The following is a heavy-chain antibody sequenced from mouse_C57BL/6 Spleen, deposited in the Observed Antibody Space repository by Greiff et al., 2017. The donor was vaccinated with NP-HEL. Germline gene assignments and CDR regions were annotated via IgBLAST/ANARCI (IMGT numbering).Heavy chain of an antibody. CDR1: GYTFTEYT. CDR2: FYPGSGSI. Sequence: VQLQQSGAELVKPGASVKLSCKASGYTFTEYTIHWVKQRSGQGLEWIGWFYPGSGSIKYNEKFKDKDTLTADKSSSTVYMELSRLTSEDSAVYFCARHEYDYDGGHIAMDYWGQGTSVTVSS. J-gene: IGHJ4*01. V-gene: IGHV1-62-2*01. D-gene: IGHD2-4*01. CDR3: ARHEYDYDGGHIAMDY.